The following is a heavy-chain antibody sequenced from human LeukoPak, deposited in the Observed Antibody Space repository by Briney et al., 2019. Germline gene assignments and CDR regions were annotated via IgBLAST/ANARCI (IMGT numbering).Heavy chain of an antibody. CDR3: ASLKNYYDSSGNLVTDAFDI. J-gene: IGHJ3*02. Sequence: ASVKVSCKTSGYTFTSYGISWVRQAPGQGLEWMGWISGSNGDTNYAQKLQGRVTMTTDTSTSTAYMELRSLRSDDTALYYCASLKNYYDSSGNLVTDAFDIWGQGTMVTVSS. V-gene: IGHV1-18*01. D-gene: IGHD3-22*01. CDR2: ISGSNGDT. CDR1: GYTFTSYG.